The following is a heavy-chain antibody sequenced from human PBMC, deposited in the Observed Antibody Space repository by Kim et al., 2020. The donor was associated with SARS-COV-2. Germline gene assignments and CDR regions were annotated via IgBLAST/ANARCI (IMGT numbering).Heavy chain of an antibody. Sequence: GGSLRLSCAASGFTFSSYAMHWVRQAPGKGLEWGAVISYDGSNKYYVDSVKGRFTISRDNSKNTLYLQMNSLRAEDTAVYYCARDRGVVTPFGYYYYGMDVWGQGTTVTVSS. CDR1: GFTFSSYA. D-gene: IGHD2-21*02. V-gene: IGHV3-30*04. CDR3: ARDRGVVTPFGYYYYGMDV. J-gene: IGHJ6*02. CDR2: ISYDGSNK.